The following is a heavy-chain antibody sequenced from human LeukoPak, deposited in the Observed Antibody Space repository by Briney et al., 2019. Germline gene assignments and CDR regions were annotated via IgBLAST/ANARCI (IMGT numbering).Heavy chain of an antibody. V-gene: IGHV4-59*01. J-gene: IGHJ6*03. CDR2: IYYSGST. CDR3: ARGLPNCSGGSCCYYYYYMDV. CDR1: GGSISSYY. Sequence: SETLSLTCTVSGGSISSYYWSWIRQPPGKGLEWIGYIYYSGSTNYNPSLKSRVTISVDTSKNQFSLKLSSVTAADTAVYYCARGLPNCSGGSCCYYYYYMDVWGKGTTVTVSS. D-gene: IGHD2-15*01.